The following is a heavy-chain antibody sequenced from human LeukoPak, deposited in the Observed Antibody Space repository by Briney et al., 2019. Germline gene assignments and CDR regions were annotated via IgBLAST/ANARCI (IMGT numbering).Heavy chain of an antibody. CDR3: ARDKASYFDY. Sequence: GGSLRLSCAASGFTFSSYGMHWVRQAPGKGLEWVAVIWYDGSSKYYADSVKGRFTFSRDNSKNTLYLQMNSLRAEDTAVYYCARDKASYFDYWGQGTLVTVSS. CDR2: IWYDGSSK. J-gene: IGHJ4*02. CDR1: GFTFSSYG. V-gene: IGHV3-33*01.